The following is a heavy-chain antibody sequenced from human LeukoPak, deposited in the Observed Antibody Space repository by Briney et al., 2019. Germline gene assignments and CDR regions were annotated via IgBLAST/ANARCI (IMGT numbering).Heavy chain of an antibody. D-gene: IGHD3-3*01. CDR2: IIPIFGTA. Sequence: SVKVSCKASGGTFSSYAISWVRQAPGQGLEWMGGIIPIFGTANYAQKFQGRVTITADESTSTAYLELSSLRSEDTAVYYCARGKNDFWSGYYYDAFDIWGQGTMVTVSS. J-gene: IGHJ3*02. V-gene: IGHV1-69*13. CDR1: GGTFSSYA. CDR3: ARGKNDFWSGYYYDAFDI.